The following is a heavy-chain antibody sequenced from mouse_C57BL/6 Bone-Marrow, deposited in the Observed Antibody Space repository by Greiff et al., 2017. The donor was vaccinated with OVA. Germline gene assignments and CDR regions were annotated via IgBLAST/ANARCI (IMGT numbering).Heavy chain of an antibody. J-gene: IGHJ4*01. Sequence: EVKLMESGGGLVKPGGSLKLSCAASGFTFSSYTMSWVRQTPEKRLEWVATISGGGGNTYYPDSVKGRFTIYRDNAKNTLYLQMSSLRSEDTALYYCAIYDGYYGAMDYWGQGTSVTVSS. D-gene: IGHD2-3*01. CDR2: ISGGGGNT. CDR3: AIYDGYYGAMDY. V-gene: IGHV5-9*01. CDR1: GFTFSSYT.